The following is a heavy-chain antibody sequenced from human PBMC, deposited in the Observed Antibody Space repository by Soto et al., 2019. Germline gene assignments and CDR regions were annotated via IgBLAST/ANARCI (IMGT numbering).Heavy chain of an antibody. J-gene: IGHJ4*02. Sequence: EVRVVESGGGLVQPGGSLRLSCAASGFAFSNDWMTWVRQASGKGLEWVASIKEDGTNTYYADSVRGRFTLSRDNAKNSLFLQMISLRAEDTAVYYCARGGGIVDNWGQGTLVTVSS. CDR1: GFAFSNDW. CDR3: ARGGGIVDN. CDR2: IKEDGTNT. V-gene: IGHV3-7*01. D-gene: IGHD3-10*01.